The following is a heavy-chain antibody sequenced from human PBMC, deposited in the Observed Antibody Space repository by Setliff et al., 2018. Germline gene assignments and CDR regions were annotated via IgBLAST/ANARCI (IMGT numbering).Heavy chain of an antibody. CDR1: GASISSGSYS. CDR3: ARGDFWSGYYSNLNWFDP. V-gene: IGHV4-61*09. J-gene: IGHJ5*02. CDR2: IYTSGST. Sequence: ASEPLSLTCPVSGASISSGSYSWSWIRQPAGKGLEWIGHIYTSGSTNYNPSLKSRVTKSIDTSKNQFSLRLSSVTAADTAVYYCARGDFWSGYYSNLNWFDPWGQGTLGTVS. D-gene: IGHD3-3*01.